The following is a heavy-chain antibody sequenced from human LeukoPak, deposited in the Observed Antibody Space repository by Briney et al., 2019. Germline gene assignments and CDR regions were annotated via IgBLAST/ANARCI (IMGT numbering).Heavy chain of an antibody. V-gene: IGHV1-69*01. CDR3: ARDTDDYYDSSGYLTNII. CDR1: GGTFSSYA. D-gene: IGHD3-22*01. CDR2: IIPIFGTA. Sequence: SSVKVSCKASGGTFSSYAISWVRQAPGQGLEWMGGIIPIFGTANYAQKFQGRVTITADESTSTACMELSSLRSEDTAVYYCARDTDDYYDSSGYLTNIIWGQGTMVTVSP. J-gene: IGHJ3*02.